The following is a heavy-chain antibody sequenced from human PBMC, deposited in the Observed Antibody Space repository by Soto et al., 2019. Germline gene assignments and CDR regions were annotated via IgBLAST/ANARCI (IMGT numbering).Heavy chain of an antibody. CDR3: ARVRRNSGRIDY. D-gene: IGHD1-26*01. CDR2: IYYSGST. V-gene: IGHV4-59*01. J-gene: IGHJ4*02. Sequence: SETLSLTCTVSGGSISSYYWSWIRQPPGKGLEWIGYIYYSGSTNYNPSLKSRVTISVDTSKNQFSLKLSSVTAADTAVYYCARVRRNSGRIDYRGQGTLVTVSS. CDR1: GGSISSYY.